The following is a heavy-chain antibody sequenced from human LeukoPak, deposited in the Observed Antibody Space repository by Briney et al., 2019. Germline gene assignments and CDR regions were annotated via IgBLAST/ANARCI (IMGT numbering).Heavy chain of an antibody. CDR2: IYYSGST. J-gene: IGHJ6*02. CDR1: GGSLSSGGYY. CDR3: ARGRSSGWYKDYYYYYGMDV. D-gene: IGHD6-19*01. Sequence: SETLSLTCTVSGGSLSSGGYYWSWIRQHPGKGLEWIGYIYYSGSTYYNPSLKSRVTISVDTSKNQFSLKLSSVTAADTAVYYCARGRSSGWYKDYYYYYGMDVWGQGTTVTVSS. V-gene: IGHV4-31*03.